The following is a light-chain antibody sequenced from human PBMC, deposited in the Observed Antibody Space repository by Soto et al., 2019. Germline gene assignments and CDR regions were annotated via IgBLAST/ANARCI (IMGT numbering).Light chain of an antibody. Sequence: DIQMTQSPSSLSASVGDRVTITCRASQSISSYLNWYQQKPGKAPKLLIYAASSLQSGVPSRFSGSGSGTDLTLTISSLQPEDSATYYCQQSYSTPPWTFGQGTKVEIK. CDR1: QSISSY. CDR2: AAS. J-gene: IGKJ1*01. V-gene: IGKV1-39*01. CDR3: QQSYSTPPWT.